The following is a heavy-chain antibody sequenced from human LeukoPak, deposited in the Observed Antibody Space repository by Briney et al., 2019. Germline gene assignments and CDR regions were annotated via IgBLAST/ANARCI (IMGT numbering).Heavy chain of an antibody. J-gene: IGHJ4*02. V-gene: IGHV4-39*01. CDR2: IYYSGNT. CDR1: GDSISTSNSY. CDR3: ARTYPDCDY. Sequence: PSETLSLTCTVSGDSISTSNSYWGWIRQPPGKGLEWIGSIYYSGNTYYNPSLQSRVTLSVDTSKNQFSLKLTSVTATDTAVYYCARTYPDCDYWGQGTLVTVSS. D-gene: IGHD2-21*02.